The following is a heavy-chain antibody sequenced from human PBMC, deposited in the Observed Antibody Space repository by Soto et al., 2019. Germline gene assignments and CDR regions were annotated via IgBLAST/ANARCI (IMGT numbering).Heavy chain of an antibody. J-gene: IGHJ4*02. CDR2: MHRGGST. CDR1: GFSVSGSS. CDR3: ARVNTTLVDHFDC. D-gene: IGHD5-18*01. Sequence: AVGSLRLSSVVSGFSVSGSSIFWVRQATGKGLEWVSLMHRGGSTDNADSVKGRFTTSRDKSKNTLYLHMNGLRVEDTAVYYCARVNTTLVDHFDCWGQGTLVTVSS. V-gene: IGHV3-53*01.